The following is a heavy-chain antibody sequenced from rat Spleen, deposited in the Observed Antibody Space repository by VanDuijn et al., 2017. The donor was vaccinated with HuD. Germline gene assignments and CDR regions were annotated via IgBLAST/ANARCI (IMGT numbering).Heavy chain of an antibody. Sequence: EVQLVESGGGLVQPGRSLKLSCAASGFTFSDFYMAWVRQAPKKGLEWVASIKFEDFTPYYRDSVMGRFTISRDIAKTTLYLHMNSLRSEDTATYYCTRGTYYRHWGQGVMVTVSS. CDR1: GFTFSDFY. D-gene: IGHD1-12*01. CDR2: IKFEDFTP. CDR3: TRGTYYRH. V-gene: IGHV5-22*01. J-gene: IGHJ2*01.